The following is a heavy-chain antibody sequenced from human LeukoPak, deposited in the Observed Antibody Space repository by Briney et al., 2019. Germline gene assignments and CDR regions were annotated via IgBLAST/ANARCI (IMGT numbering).Heavy chain of an antibody. CDR3: AKNILTGHRKRTAFDY. Sequence: SVKVSCKASGGTFSSYAISWVRQAPGQGLAWMGRIIPILGIANYAQKFQGRVTITADKSTSTAYMELSSLRSEDTAVYYCAKNILTGHRKRTAFDYWGQGTLVTVSS. CDR2: IIPILGIA. J-gene: IGHJ4*02. V-gene: IGHV1-69*04. D-gene: IGHD3-9*01. CDR1: GGTFSSYA.